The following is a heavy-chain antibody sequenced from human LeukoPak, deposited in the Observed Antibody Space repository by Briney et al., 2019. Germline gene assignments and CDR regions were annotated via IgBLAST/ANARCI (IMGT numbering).Heavy chain of an antibody. J-gene: IGHJ6*03. CDR3: TTEGTAAAAPGYYYYHMDV. CDR1: GFTFSNAW. Sequence: PGGSLRLSCAASGFTFSNAWMSWVRQAPGKGLEWVGRIKSKTDGGTTDYAAPVKGRFTISRDDSKNTLYLQMNSLKTEDTAVYYCTTEGTAAAAPGYYYYHMDVWGKGTTVTVSS. V-gene: IGHV3-15*01. CDR2: IKSKTDGGTT. D-gene: IGHD6-13*01.